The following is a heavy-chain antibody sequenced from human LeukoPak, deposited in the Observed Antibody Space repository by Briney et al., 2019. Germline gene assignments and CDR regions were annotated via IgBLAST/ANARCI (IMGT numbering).Heavy chain of an antibody. D-gene: IGHD6-19*01. V-gene: IGHV1-69*05. Sequence: SAKVSCKASGGTFSSYAISWVRQAPGQGLEWMGRIIPIFGTANYAQKFQGRVTITTDESTSTAYMELSSLRSEDTAVYYCARGAPSGWYPYYYYYYMDVWGKGTTVTVSS. CDR1: GGTFSSYA. J-gene: IGHJ6*03. CDR2: IIPIFGTA. CDR3: ARGAPSGWYPYYYYYYMDV.